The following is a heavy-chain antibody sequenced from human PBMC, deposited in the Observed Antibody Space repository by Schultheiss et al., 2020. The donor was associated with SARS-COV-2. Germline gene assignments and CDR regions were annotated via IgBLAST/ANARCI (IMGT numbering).Heavy chain of an antibody. J-gene: IGHJ6*02. CDR3: ARRQFYYYGMDV. V-gene: IGHV4-39*01. CDR2: IYYSGST. Sequence: SETLSLTCTVSGGSISSSSYYWGWIRQPPGKGLEWIGSIYYSGSTYYNPSLKGRVTISEDTSKAQISLNLTSITAADTAVYYCARRQFYYYGMDVWGQGTTVTVSS. CDR1: GGSISSSSYY.